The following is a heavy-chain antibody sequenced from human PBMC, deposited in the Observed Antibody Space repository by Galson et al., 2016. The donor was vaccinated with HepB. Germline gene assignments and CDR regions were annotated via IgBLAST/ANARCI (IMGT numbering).Heavy chain of an antibody. CDR2: IYQSGST. CDR3: ARRYSGSYFEN. CDR1: GYSISTDYS. D-gene: IGHD1-26*01. J-gene: IGHJ4*03. Sequence: SETLSLTCTVSGYSISTDYSWGWIRQPPGKGLEWIGNIYQSGSTYYNPSLKSRGTLSLDKSMNQFSLRFNSVAAADTALYYCARRYSGSYFENWGQGTLFTVSS. V-gene: IGHV4-38-2*02.